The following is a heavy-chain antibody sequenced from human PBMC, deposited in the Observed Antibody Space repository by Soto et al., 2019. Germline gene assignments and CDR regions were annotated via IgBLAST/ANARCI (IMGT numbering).Heavy chain of an antibody. J-gene: IGHJ6*02. Sequence: EVQLVESGGGLVQPGGSLKLSCAASGFTFSGSAMHWVRQASGKGLEWVGRVRSKANSYATAYAASVKGRFTISRDDSKNTAYLQMNSLKTEDTDVYYCTRGTVTMIVDVWGQGTTVTVSS. CDR1: GFTFSGSA. D-gene: IGHD3-22*01. CDR2: VRSKANSYAT. CDR3: TRGTVTMIVDV. V-gene: IGHV3-73*02.